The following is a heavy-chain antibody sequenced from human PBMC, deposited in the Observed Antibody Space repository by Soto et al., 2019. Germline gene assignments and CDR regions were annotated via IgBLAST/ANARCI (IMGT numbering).Heavy chain of an antibody. CDR3: ACDYGSGSYRFDS. V-gene: IGHV4-30-2*01. D-gene: IGHD3-10*01. Sequence: QVQLQESGSGLMKPSQTLSLTCAVSGGSVSSGDYSWSWIRQPPGKGLEWIGYIYHSGNTVYNPSLKSRVTISMDRSKTQVSLKLTSVTAADTAVYYCACDYGSGSYRFDSWGQGILVTVSS. J-gene: IGHJ4*02. CDR1: GGSVSSGDYS. CDR2: IYHSGNT.